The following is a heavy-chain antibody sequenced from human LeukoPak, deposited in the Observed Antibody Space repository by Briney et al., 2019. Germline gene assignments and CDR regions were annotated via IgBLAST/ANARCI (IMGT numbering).Heavy chain of an antibody. Sequence: QPGGSPRLSCAASGFPFSTYAMSWVRQAPGKGLEWLAGTSDDGTKTYYAQSVKGRFTISRDNSKNMLFLQMNSLRSEDTAIYYCARRDNFEYWGQGTLVTVSS. J-gene: IGHJ4*02. D-gene: IGHD2-15*01. CDR2: TSDDGTKT. CDR3: ARRDNFEY. V-gene: IGHV3-30*04. CDR1: GFPFSTYA.